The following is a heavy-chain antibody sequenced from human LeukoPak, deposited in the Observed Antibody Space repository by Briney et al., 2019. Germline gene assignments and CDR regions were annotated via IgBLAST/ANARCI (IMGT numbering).Heavy chain of an antibody. Sequence: EASVKVSCKASGYTFTGYYMHWVRQAPGQGLERMGWINPNSGGTNYAQKFQGRVTMTRDTSISTAYMELSRLRSDDTAVYYCARGFVVVPAAMSYWGQGTLVTVSS. V-gene: IGHV1-2*02. J-gene: IGHJ4*02. D-gene: IGHD2-2*01. CDR3: ARGFVVVPAAMSY. CDR2: INPNSGGT. CDR1: GYTFTGYY.